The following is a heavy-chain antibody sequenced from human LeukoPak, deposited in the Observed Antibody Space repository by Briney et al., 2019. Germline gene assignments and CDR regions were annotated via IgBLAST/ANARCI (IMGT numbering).Heavy chain of an antibody. J-gene: IGHJ4*02. Sequence: GGSLRLSCAASGFTFSSYGMHWVRQAPGKGLEWVAFIRYDGSNKYYADSVKGRFTISRDNSKNTLYLQMDSLRAEDTAVYYCAKVDYYYDSSGYFFDYWSQGTLVTVSS. CDR2: IRYDGSNK. V-gene: IGHV3-30*02. CDR3: AKVDYYYDSSGYFFDY. D-gene: IGHD3-22*01. CDR1: GFTFSSYG.